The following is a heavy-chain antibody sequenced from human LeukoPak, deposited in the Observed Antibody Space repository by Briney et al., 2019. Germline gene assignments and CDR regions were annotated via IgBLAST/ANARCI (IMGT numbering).Heavy chain of an antibody. J-gene: IGHJ4*02. Sequence: PGGSLRLSCVTSGFTFSGYWMSWVRQAPGKGLEWVANIKQDGSEIYYVDSVKGRFTISRDSAKNSLYLQMNSLRVEDTAVYYCARDPSYSSSWYGVYWGQGTLVTVSS. D-gene: IGHD6-13*01. CDR3: ARDPSYSSSWYGVY. CDR2: IKQDGSEI. CDR1: GFTFSGYW. V-gene: IGHV3-7*05.